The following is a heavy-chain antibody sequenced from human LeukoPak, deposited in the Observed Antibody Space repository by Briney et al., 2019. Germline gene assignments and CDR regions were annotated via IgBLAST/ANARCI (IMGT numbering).Heavy chain of an antibody. CDR3: ARVDDILTGYFWFDP. CDR1: GYTFTSYD. J-gene: IGHJ5*02. CDR2: MNPNSGNT. V-gene: IGHV1-8*01. D-gene: IGHD3-9*01. Sequence: ASVKVSCKASGYTFTSYDINWVRQATGQGLEWMGWMNPNSGNTGYAQKFQGRVTMTRNTSISTAYMELSSPRSEDTAVYYCARVDDILTGYFWFDPWGQGTLVTVSS.